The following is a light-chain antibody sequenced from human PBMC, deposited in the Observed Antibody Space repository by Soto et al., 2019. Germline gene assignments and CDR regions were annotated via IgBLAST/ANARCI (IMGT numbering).Light chain of an antibody. J-gene: IGKJ1*01. CDR3: QQYGSSRWT. V-gene: IGKV3-20*01. CDR2: GAS. Sequence: IVLTQSPGTLSLSPGDRATLSCRASQSVSSSYLAWYQQKPGQAPRLLIYGASSRATGIPDRFSGSGSGTDFTLTISRLEPEDFAVYYCQQYGSSRWTFGQGTKVDI. CDR1: QSVSSSY.